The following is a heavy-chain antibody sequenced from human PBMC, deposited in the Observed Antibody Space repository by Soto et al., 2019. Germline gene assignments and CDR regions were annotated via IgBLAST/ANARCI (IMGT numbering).Heavy chain of an antibody. J-gene: IGHJ6*02. Sequence: SVKVSCKASGGTFSSYAISWVRQAPGQGLEWMGGIIPIFGTANYAQKFQGRVTITADESTSTAYMELSSLRSEDTAVYYCARLYSGYDRAYYYYGMDVWGQGTTVTVSS. CDR3: ARLYSGYDRAYYYYGMDV. CDR2: IIPIFGTA. V-gene: IGHV1-69*13. D-gene: IGHD5-12*01. CDR1: GGTFSSYA.